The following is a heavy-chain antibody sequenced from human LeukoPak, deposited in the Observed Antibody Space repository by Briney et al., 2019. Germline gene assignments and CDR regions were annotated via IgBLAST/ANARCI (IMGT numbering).Heavy chain of an antibody. D-gene: IGHD2-15*01. J-gene: IGHJ4*02. CDR3: ARGSRYCSGGSCYSIPHDY. V-gene: IGHV4-38-2*01. Sequence: SETLSLTCAVSGYSISSGYYWGWIRQPPGKGLEWIGSIYHSGSTYYNPSLKSRVTISVDTSKNQFSLKLSSVTAADTAVYYCARGSRYCSGGSCYSIPHDYWGQGTLVTVSS. CDR2: IYHSGST. CDR1: GYSISSGYY.